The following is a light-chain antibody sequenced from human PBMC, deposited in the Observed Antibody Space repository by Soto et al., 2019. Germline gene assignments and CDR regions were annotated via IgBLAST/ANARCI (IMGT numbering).Light chain of an antibody. CDR1: MSYIGSNS. Sequence: SVLTDPPSASGTPGQSVTLSSSGGMSYIGSNSVSWYQHLPGTAPKLLIYNDNQRPSGVPDRFSGSRSGTSASLAISGLQSEDEADYYCAAWDDSLTGPVFGTGTRAPS. CDR2: NDN. V-gene: IGLV1-44*01. J-gene: IGLJ1*01. CDR3: AAWDDSLTGPV.